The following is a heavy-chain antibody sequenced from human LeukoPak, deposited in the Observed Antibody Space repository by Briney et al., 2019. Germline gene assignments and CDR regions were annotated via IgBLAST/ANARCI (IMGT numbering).Heavy chain of an antibody. CDR3: ARDSSSGYYYADAFDI. D-gene: IGHD3-22*01. J-gene: IGHJ3*02. V-gene: IGHV4-4*07. CDR2: IYTSGST. CDR1: GGSISSYY. Sequence: SETLSLTCTVSGGSISSYYWSWIRQPAGKGLEWIGRIYTSGSTNYNPSLKSRVTMSVDTSKNQFSLKLSSVTAADTAVYYCARDSSSGYYYADAFDIWGQGTMVTVSS.